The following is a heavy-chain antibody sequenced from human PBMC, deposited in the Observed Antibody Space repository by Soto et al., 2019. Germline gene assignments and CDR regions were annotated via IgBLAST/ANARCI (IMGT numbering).Heavy chain of an antibody. CDR3: GKVLVGATGHTDSDS. V-gene: IGHV4-39*01. D-gene: IGHD2-15*01. CDR2: IDYNGVT. J-gene: IGHJ4*02. CDR1: GGSIYRSGYY. Sequence: PSETLFLTCTVSGGSIYRSGYYWGWIRQPPGRGLEWIGNIDYNGVTYSNPSLKSRVTISRDTSKNQFSLKLTSVTAADTALYYCGKVLVGATGHTDSDSWGPGTLVTVS.